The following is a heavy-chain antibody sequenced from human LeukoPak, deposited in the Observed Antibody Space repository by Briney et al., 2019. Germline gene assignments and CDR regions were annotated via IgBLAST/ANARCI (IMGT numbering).Heavy chain of an antibody. CDR1: GGSISIYY. CDR2: IYYSGST. V-gene: IGHV4-59*08. Sequence: SETLSLTCTVSGGSISIYYWSWIRQPPGKELEWIGYIYYSGSTNYNPSLKSRVTISVDTSKNQFSLKLSSVTAADTAVYYCARHVQLCSGGSCYYYYYYMDVWGKETTVTVSS. D-gene: IGHD2-15*01. CDR3: ARHVQLCSGGSCYYYYYYMDV. J-gene: IGHJ6*03.